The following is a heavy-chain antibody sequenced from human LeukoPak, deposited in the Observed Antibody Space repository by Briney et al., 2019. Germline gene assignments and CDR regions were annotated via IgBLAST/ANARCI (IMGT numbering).Heavy chain of an antibody. D-gene: IGHD6-19*01. V-gene: IGHV3-13*04. CDR3: ARAGSGWYFFDK. CDR1: GFTFSSYD. CDR2: IGTDGDT. J-gene: IGHJ4*02. Sequence: GGSLRLSCAASGFTFSSYDMHWVRQATGKGLEWVSAIGTDGDTYYPESVMSGFTISPENAKNSLYLKMNRLRAGETAVYCCARAGSGWYFFDKWGQGTLVTVSS.